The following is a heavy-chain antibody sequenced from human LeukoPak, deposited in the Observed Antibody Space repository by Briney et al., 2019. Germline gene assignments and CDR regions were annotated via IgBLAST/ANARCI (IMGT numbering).Heavy chain of an antibody. CDR1: GGSISSYY. D-gene: IGHD3-16*02. V-gene: IGHV4-59*01. J-gene: IGHJ4*02. Sequence: SETLSLTCTVSGGSISSYYWSWIRQPPGKGLEWIGYIYYSGSTNYNPSLKSRVTISVDTSKNQFSLKLSSVTAADTAVYYCAMLSMITCGGVIVNTGGFDYWGQGTLVTVSS. CDR3: AMLSMITCGGVIVNTGGFDY. CDR2: IYYSGST.